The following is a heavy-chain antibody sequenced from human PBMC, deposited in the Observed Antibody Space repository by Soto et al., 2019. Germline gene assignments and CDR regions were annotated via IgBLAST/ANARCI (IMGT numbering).Heavy chain of an antibody. V-gene: IGHV3-23*01. CDR3: AKSESGSYQEFDY. D-gene: IGHD1-26*01. CDR1: GFTFSSYA. J-gene: IGHJ4*02. Sequence: EVQLLESGGGLVQPGGSLRLSCAASGFTFSSYAMSWVRQAPGKGLEWVSAISGSGGSTYYADSVKGRFTISRDNSKNTLYLQMNSLRAEDTAVYYGAKSESGSYQEFDYWGQGTLVTVSS. CDR2: ISGSGGST.